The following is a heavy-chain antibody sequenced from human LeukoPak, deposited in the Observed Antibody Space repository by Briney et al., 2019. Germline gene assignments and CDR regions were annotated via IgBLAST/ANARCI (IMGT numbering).Heavy chain of an antibody. CDR1: GFTFNYAW. D-gene: IGHD1-7*01. Sequence: GGSLRLSCAAAGFTFNYAWMSWVRQVPGKGLEWVGQTVSEIDGGTTDYATPVKGRFTISRDDSKSMLYLQMNSLKIEDTAVYYCTTDEDWNYARKDVWGQGATVIVSS. CDR3: TTDEDWNYARKDV. J-gene: IGHJ6*02. V-gene: IGHV3-15*04. CDR2: TVSEIDGGTT.